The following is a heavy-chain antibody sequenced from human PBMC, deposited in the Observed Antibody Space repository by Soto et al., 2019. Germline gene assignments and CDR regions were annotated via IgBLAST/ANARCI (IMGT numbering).Heavy chain of an antibody. CDR3: AKSDLRFLEWLLNGMDV. Sequence: QVQLVESGGGVVQPGRSLRLSCAASGFTFSSYGMHWVRQAPGKGLERVAVISYDGSNKYYADSVKGRFTISRDNSKNTLYLQMNSLRAEDTSVYYCAKSDLRFLEWLLNGMDVWGQGTTVTVSS. J-gene: IGHJ6*02. CDR1: GFTFSSYG. V-gene: IGHV3-30*18. CDR2: ISYDGSNK. D-gene: IGHD3-3*01.